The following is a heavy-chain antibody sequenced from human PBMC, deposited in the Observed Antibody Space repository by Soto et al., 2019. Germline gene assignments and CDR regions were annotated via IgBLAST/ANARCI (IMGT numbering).Heavy chain of an antibody. CDR2: MNPNTGNS. J-gene: IGHJ4*02. V-gene: IGHV1-8*01. CDR3: ARRAETNGWNGFGADKYYFDF. D-gene: IGHD1-1*01. Sequence: QVQLVQSGAEVRKPGASVKVSCEASGYTFTSYDIYWVRQATGQGLEWMGWMNPNTGNSGYAQKFQGRVTMTSDTSISTAHMELSSLRSEVTAVYYCARRAETNGWNGFGADKYYFDFWGQGTLVTVSS. CDR1: GYTFTSYD.